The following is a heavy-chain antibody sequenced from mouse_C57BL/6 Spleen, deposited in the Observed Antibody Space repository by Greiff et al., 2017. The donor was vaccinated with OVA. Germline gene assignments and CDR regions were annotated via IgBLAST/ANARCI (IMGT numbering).Heavy chain of an antibody. Sequence: EVKLLESGPGLVKPSQSLSLTCSVTGYSITSGYYWNWIRQFPGNKLEWMGYISYDGSNNYNPSLKNRISITRDTTKTQFFLTLNSVTTADTATYFCSRRHYGGSPLDYWGQGTTLTVSS. CDR2: ISYDGSN. D-gene: IGHD1-1*01. J-gene: IGHJ2*01. CDR1: GYSITSGYY. CDR3: SRRHYGGSPLDY. V-gene: IGHV3-6*01.